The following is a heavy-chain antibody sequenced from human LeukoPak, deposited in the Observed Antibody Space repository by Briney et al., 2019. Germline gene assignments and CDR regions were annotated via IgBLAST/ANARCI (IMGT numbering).Heavy chain of an antibody. CDR1: GFTFSSYG. J-gene: IGHJ6*02. CDR2: ISYDGSNK. D-gene: IGHD6-19*01. V-gene: IGHV3-30*18. CDR3: AKDPVAGTYYYYGMDV. Sequence: GGSLRLSCAASGFTFSSYGMHGVRQAPGKGLEWVAVISYDGSNKYYADSVKGRFTISRDNSKNTLYLQMNSLRAEDTAVYYCAKDPVAGTYYYYGMDVWGQGTTVTVSS.